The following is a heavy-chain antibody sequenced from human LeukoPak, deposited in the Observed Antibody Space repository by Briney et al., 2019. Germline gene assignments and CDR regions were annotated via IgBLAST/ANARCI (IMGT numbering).Heavy chain of an antibody. J-gene: IGHJ6*02. CDR3: ARLRYYAMDV. CDR1: GFTFSTYD. Sequence: GGSLRLSCAAAGFTFSTYDMNWVRQAPGKGLEWVSYISSSSRTISYADSVKGRFTISRDNAKNSLYLQMNSLRAEDTAVYYCARLRYYAMDVWGQGTTVTASS. V-gene: IGHV3-48*01. CDR2: ISSSSRTI.